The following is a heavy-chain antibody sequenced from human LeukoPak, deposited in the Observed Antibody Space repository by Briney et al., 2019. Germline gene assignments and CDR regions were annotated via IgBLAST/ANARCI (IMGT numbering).Heavy chain of an antibody. CDR1: GYSFKTYS. J-gene: IGHJ6*02. CDR3: ARTYAMDV. D-gene: IGHD2-8*01. CDR2: SNAGHGNT. Sequence: ASVKVSCKASGYSFKTYSVHWVRQAPGQRLEWMGWSNAGHGNTKYSEEFQGRVTTTRDASASTAYMKLSSLRSEDMAVSCRARTYAMDVWGQVTTVTVSS. V-gene: IGHV1-3*02.